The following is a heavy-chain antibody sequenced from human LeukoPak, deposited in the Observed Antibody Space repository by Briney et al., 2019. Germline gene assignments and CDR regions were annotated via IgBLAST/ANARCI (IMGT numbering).Heavy chain of an antibody. CDR3: ARDPSSSSWYAIGY. Sequence: ASVKVSCKASGNTFTGYYMHWVRQAPGQGLEWMGWINPNSGGTNYAQKFQGRVTMTRDTSISTAYMELSRLRSDDTAVYYCARDPSSSSWYAIGYWGQGTLVTVSS. D-gene: IGHD6-13*01. J-gene: IGHJ4*02. CDR2: INPNSGGT. V-gene: IGHV1-2*02. CDR1: GNTFTGYY.